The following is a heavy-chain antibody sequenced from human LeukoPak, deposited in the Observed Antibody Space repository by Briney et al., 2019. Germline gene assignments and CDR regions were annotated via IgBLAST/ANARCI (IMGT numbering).Heavy chain of an antibody. CDR2: IWYDGSNK. Sequence: VGSLRLSCAASGFTFSSYGMHWVRQAPGKGLEWVAVIWYDGSNKYYADSVKGRFTISRDNSKNTLYLQMNSLRAEDTAVYYCARGGRAGTYYYYYYMDVWGKGTTVTVSS. CDR3: ARGGRAGTYYYYYYMDV. CDR1: GFTFSSYG. V-gene: IGHV3-33*01. J-gene: IGHJ6*03.